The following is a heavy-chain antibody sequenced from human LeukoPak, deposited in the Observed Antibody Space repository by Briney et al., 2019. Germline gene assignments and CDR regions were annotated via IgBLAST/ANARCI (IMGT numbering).Heavy chain of an antibody. D-gene: IGHD5-18*01. Sequence: PSETLSLTCAVYGGSFSGYYWSWIRQPPGKGLEWIGEINHSGSTNYNPSLKSRVTISVDTSKNQFSLKLSSVTAADTAVYYCAMTPYVDTAMVLDYWGQGTLSPSPQ. CDR2: INHSGST. J-gene: IGHJ4*02. CDR1: GGSFSGYY. V-gene: IGHV4-34*01. CDR3: AMTPYVDTAMVLDY.